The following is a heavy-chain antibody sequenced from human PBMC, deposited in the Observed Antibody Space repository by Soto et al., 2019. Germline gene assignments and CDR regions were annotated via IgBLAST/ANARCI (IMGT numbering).Heavy chain of an antibody. V-gene: IGHV4-31*03. CDR2: IYYSGST. J-gene: IGHJ3*01. Sequence: QVQLQESGPGLVKPSQTLSLNCTVSGGSISSGGYYWSWIRQHPGKGLEWIGYIYYSGSTYYNPSLKGRLTISVDTSKILFSLKLSSVTAADTAVYDCAGERLYWNSHRRRAFELWGHGTMVTVSS. D-gene: IGHD1-1*01. CDR1: GGSISSGGYY. CDR3: AGERLYWNSHRRRAFEL.